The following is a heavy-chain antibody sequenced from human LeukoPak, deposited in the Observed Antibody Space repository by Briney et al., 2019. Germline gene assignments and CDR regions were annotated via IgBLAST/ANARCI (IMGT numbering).Heavy chain of an antibody. CDR3: ARESVTTLWAAYYYMDV. V-gene: IGHV3-20*04. D-gene: IGHD4-17*01. CDR1: GFKFDDYG. CDR2: INWNGDSR. J-gene: IGHJ6*03. Sequence: GGSLRLSCTASGFKFDDYGMTWVRQAPGKGLEWVSDINWNGDSRGYAHSVRGRFTIYRDNSKNSLYLQMNSLRVEDTAVYYCARESVTTLWAAYYYMDVWGKGTTVTVSS.